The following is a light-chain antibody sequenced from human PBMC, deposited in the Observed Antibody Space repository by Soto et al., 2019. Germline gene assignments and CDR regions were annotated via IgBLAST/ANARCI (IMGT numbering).Light chain of an antibody. V-gene: IGLV8-61*01. J-gene: IGLJ3*02. CDR1: SGSVSTSYY. Sequence: QPVVTQEPSFSVSPGRTVTLTCGLSSGSVSTSYYPSWYQQTPGQAPRTLIYSTNTRSSGVPDRFSGSILGNKAALTITGAQADDESDYYCVLYMGSGMRVFGGGTKLTVL. CDR2: STN. CDR3: VLYMGSGMRV.